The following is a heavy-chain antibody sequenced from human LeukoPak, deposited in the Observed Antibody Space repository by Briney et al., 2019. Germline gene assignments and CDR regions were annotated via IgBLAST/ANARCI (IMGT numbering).Heavy chain of an antibody. CDR2: IYTSGST. CDR3: ARGAYSSSWLTYYYYYYYMDV. CDR1: GGSISSGSYC. V-gene: IGHV4-61*02. D-gene: IGHD6-13*01. J-gene: IGHJ6*03. Sequence: PSETLSLTCTVSGGSISSGSYCWTWIRQPAGKGLELIGRIYTSGSTNYNPSLKSRVTILVDTSKNQFSLKLSSVTAADTAVYYCARGAYSSSWLTYYYYYYYMDVWGKGTTVTVSS.